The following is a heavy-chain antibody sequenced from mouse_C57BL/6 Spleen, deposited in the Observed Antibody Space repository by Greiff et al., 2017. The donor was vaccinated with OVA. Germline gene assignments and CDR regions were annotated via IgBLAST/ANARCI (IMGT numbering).Heavy chain of an antibody. CDR1: GFNIKDDY. CDR3: TTGYYRFAY. Sequence: VQLQQSGAELVRPGASVKLSCTASGFNIKDDYMHWVKQRPEQGLEWIGWIDPENGDTNYASKFQGKATITADTSSNTAYLQLSSLTTEDTASYYCTTGYYRFAYWGQGTLVTVSA. J-gene: IGHJ3*01. V-gene: IGHV14-4*01. CDR2: IDPENGDT. D-gene: IGHD2-12*01.